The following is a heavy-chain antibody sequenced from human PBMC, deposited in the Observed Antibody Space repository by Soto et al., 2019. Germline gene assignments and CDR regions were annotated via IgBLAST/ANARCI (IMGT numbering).Heavy chain of an antibody. V-gene: IGHV4-59*01. J-gene: IGHJ3*02. CDR2: IYYSGNT. CDR3: ASYSGSSYSDAFDI. Sequence: QVQLQESGPGLVKPSETLSLTCTVSGGSISSYYWSWIRQPPGKGLEWIGYIYYSGNTNYNPSLKSRVTISVDTSKNQFSLKLSSVTAADTAVYYCASYSGSSYSDAFDIWGQGTMVTVSS. D-gene: IGHD1-26*01. CDR1: GGSISSYY.